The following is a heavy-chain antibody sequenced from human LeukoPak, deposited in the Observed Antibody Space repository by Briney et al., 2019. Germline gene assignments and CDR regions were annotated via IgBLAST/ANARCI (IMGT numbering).Heavy chain of an antibody. CDR3: ARDLFPSTTAYFDY. CDR1: EFTFSSYF. D-gene: IGHD4-11*01. J-gene: IGHJ4*02. CDR2: ISSSSRYI. Sequence: GGSLRLSCAASEFTFSSYFMNWVRQTPGKGLEWVSSISSSSRYIYYADSVKGRFTISRDDAKNSLYLQMNSLRAEDTAVYYCARDLFPSTTAYFDYWGQGTLVTVSS. V-gene: IGHV3-21*01.